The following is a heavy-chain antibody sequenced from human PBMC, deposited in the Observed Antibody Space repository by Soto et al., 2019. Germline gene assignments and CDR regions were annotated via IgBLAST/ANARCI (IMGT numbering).Heavy chain of an antibody. CDR3: ASGHDAYKVRY. Sequence: QVQLQESGPGLVKPSQTLSLTCTVSGGSISSGGTGSYWTWIRQLPGKGLEWIGYIYYTGNTYYNPSLKSRPTISIDTSDNQSSLKLTSVTAADTAVYFCASGHDAYKVRYWGQGTLVTVSS. CDR1: GGSISSGGTGSY. V-gene: IGHV4-31*03. J-gene: IGHJ4*02. CDR2: IYYTGNT. D-gene: IGHD1-1*01.